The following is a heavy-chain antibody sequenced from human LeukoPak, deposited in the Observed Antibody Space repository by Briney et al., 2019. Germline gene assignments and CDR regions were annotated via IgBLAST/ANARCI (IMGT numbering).Heavy chain of an antibody. CDR3: ARRGTGHGMDV. J-gene: IGHJ6*02. D-gene: IGHD1-1*01. Sequence: GGSLRLSCAASGFTFNNYWIHWVRQVPGKGLVWVSRINNDGSSASYVDSVKGRFTISRDNAKNTLFLQMNSLRAEDTAAYYCARRGTGHGMDVWGQGTTVIVSS. V-gene: IGHV3-74*01. CDR2: INNDGSSA. CDR1: GFTFNNYW.